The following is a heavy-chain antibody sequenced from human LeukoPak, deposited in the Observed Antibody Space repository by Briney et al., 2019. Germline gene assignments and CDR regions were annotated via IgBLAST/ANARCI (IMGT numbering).Heavy chain of an antibody. CDR1: GGSISSYY. Sequence: SETLSLTCTVSGGSISSYYWSWIRQPPGKGLEWIGYIYYSGSTNYNPSLKSRVTISVDTSKNQFSLKLSSVTAADMAVYYCARDDYGDYAGNDAFDIWGQGTMVTVSS. J-gene: IGHJ3*02. D-gene: IGHD4-17*01. V-gene: IGHV4-59*01. CDR2: IYYSGST. CDR3: ARDDYGDYAGNDAFDI.